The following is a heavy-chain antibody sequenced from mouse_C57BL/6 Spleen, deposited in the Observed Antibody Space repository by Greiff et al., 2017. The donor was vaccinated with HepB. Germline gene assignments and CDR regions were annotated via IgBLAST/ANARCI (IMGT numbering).Heavy chain of an antibody. D-gene: IGHD1-1*01. J-gene: IGHJ4*01. CDR1: GFTFSSYT. Sequence: EVQLVESGGGLVKPGGSLKLSCAASGFTFSSYTMSWVRQTPEKRLEWVATISGGGGNTYYPDSVKGRFTISRDNAKNTLYLQMSSLRSEDTALYYCARGDGSMDYWGQGTSVTVSS. CDR3: ARGDGSMDY. CDR2: ISGGGGNT. V-gene: IGHV5-9*01.